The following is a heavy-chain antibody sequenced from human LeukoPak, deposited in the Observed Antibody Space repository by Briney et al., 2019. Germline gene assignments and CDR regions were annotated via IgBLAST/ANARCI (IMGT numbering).Heavy chain of an antibody. CDR2: MSYDGSNK. CDR1: GFPFSSYD. D-gene: IGHD1-1*01. CDR3: AKDRRIGDRGRGWNDRYFDS. Sequence: GGSLRLSCAASGFPFSSYDMHWVRQAPGKGLEWVTVMSYDGSNKYYADSVKGRFTISRDSSKNTLYLQMNSLRAEDTALYYCAKDRRIGDRGRGWNDRYFDSWGQGALVTVSS. V-gene: IGHV3-30*18. J-gene: IGHJ4*02.